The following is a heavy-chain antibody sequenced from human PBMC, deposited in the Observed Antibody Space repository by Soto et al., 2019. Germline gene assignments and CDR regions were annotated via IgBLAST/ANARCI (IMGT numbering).Heavy chain of an antibody. Sequence: QMQLAQSGPEVKKPGTSVKVSCKASGFTFINSAIQWVRQARGQRLEWIGRIVVGSGRTDYAQKFQERLTITRDMSTSTAYMELSSLRLEDTAVYYCAAVQGGGATFHFWGQGSLVTVSS. CDR3: AAVQGGGATFHF. D-gene: IGHD1-26*01. CDR2: IVVGSGRT. J-gene: IGHJ4*02. CDR1: GFTFINSA. V-gene: IGHV1-58*02.